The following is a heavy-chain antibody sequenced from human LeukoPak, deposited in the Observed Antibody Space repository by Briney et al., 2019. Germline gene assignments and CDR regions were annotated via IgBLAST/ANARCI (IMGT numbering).Heavy chain of an antibody. J-gene: IGHJ5*02. CDR2: INPNSGGT. V-gene: IGHV1-2*02. D-gene: IGHD2-2*01. CDR3: ARNKRIVVVPAAPNWFDP. CDR1: GYTFTGYY. Sequence: GASVKVSCKASGYTFTGYYMHWVRQAPGQGLEWMGWINPNSGGTNYAQKFPGRVTMTRDTSISTAYMELSRLRSDDTAVYYCARNKRIVVVPAAPNWFDPWGQGTLVTVSS.